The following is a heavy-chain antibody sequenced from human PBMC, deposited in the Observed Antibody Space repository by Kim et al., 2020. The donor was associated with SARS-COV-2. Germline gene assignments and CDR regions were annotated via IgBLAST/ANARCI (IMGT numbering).Heavy chain of an antibody. Sequence: SETLSLTCTVSGDSISSGDYYWSWIRQPPGKGLEWIGYIYYSGTTFHNPSLKRRVTVSLDTSKNQFSLRLSPVTAADTAVYYCAREYYGLGCYHYYYYY. CDR3: AREYYGLGCYHYYYYY. V-gene: IGHV4-30-4*01. J-gene: IGHJ6*03. CDR2: IYYSGTT. D-gene: IGHD3-10*01. CDR1: GDSISSGDYY.